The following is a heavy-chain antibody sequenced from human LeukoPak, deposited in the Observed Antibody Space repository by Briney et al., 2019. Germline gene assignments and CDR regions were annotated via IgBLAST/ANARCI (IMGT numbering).Heavy chain of an antibody. CDR2: IKQDGSEK. J-gene: IGHJ4*02. V-gene: IGHV3-7*04. CDR3: ARGGYYYGSGTTPGQY. Sequence: GGSLRLSCAASGFTFGGYWMTWVRQAPGKGLEWVANIKQDGSEKNYVDSVKGRFTISRDNAKNSLNLQMNSLSAEDTAVYYCARGGYYYGSGTTPGQYWGQGTLVTVSS. CDR1: GFTFGGYW. D-gene: IGHD3-10*01.